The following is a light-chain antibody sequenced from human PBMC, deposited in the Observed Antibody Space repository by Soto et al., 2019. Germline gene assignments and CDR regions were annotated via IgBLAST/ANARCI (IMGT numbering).Light chain of an antibody. Sequence: QSVLTQPASVSGSPGQSITISCTGTSSDVGGYNYVSWYQHHPGKAHKLMIYDVSNRPSGVSNCFSGSKSGNTASLTISVLQPEDEADYYCSSYTTSNTRQIVFGTGTKVTVL. CDR1: SSDVGGYNY. CDR3: SSYTTSNTRQIV. J-gene: IGLJ1*01. V-gene: IGLV2-14*03. CDR2: DVS.